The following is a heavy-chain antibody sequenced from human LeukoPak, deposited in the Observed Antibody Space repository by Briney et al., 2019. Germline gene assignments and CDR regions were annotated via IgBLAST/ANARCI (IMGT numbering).Heavy chain of an antibody. V-gene: IGHV4-34*01. CDR1: GGSFSGYY. D-gene: IGHD5-24*01. Sequence: SETLSLTCGVYGGSFSGYYWSWIRQPPGKGLEWIGEINPRGSTNYNPSLKSRVTLSADTSKNQFSLTLNSVTAADTDVYYCARRRLGYYFDYWGQGTLVTVSS. CDR2: INPRGST. CDR3: ARRRLGYYFDY. J-gene: IGHJ4*02.